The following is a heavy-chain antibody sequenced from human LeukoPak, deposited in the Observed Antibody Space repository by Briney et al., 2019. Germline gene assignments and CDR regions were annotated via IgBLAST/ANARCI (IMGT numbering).Heavy chain of an antibody. CDR1: GGTFSSYA. J-gene: IGHJ3*02. D-gene: IGHD5-12*01. Sequence: GSSVKVSCKASGGTFSSYAISWVRQAPGQGLEWMGGIIPIFGTANYAQKFQGRVTITADESTSTAYMELSSLRSEDTAVYYCASFLGGYGYVGAFDIWGQGTMVTVSS. CDR2: IIPIFGTA. CDR3: ASFLGGYGYVGAFDI. V-gene: IGHV1-69*01.